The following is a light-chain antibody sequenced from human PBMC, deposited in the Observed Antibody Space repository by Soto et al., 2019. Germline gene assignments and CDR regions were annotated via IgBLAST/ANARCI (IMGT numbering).Light chain of an antibody. V-gene: IGLV2-14*01. CDR1: SGDIGSYNR. J-gene: IGLJ1*01. Sequence: QSALTQPASVSGSPGQLFTISCTGTSGDIGSYNRVSWYQQHPGKAPKLIIYEVTDRPSGVSNRFSGSKSGNTASLTISGLQAEDEAEYYCSSYTNINTRACVFGTGTKV. CDR2: EVT. CDR3: SSYTNINTRACV.